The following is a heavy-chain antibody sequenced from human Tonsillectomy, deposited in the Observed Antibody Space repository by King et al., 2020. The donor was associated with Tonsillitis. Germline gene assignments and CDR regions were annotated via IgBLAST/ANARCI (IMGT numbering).Heavy chain of an antibody. CDR2: ISIISSYI. CDR3: ARGTYYDIHGGDY. D-gene: IGHD3-9*01. Sequence: VQLVESGGGLVKPGGSLRLSCAASGFTFSTYSMNWVRQAPGKGLEWVSSISIISSYIYYADSVKGRFTISRDNAKDSLYLQMNSLRAADTAVYYCARGTYYDIHGGDYWGQGTLVTVSS. J-gene: IGHJ4*02. V-gene: IGHV3-21*01. CDR1: GFTFSTYS.